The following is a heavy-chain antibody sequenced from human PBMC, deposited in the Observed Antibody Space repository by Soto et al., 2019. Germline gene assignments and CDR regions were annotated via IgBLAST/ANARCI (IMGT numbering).Heavy chain of an antibody. D-gene: IGHD6-25*01. CDR3: ARLNSGWHQTFDS. Sequence: PSETLSLTCTVSVGSISRVGYFWTWFGQHPAKGLEWIGHISYSGSTYFIPSLRSRLSMSVDTSKNQFSLNLTSVTVADTALYYCARLNSGWHQTFDSWGQGTLVTVSS. J-gene: IGHJ4*02. V-gene: IGHV4-31*03. CDR2: ISYSGST. CDR1: VGSISRVGYF.